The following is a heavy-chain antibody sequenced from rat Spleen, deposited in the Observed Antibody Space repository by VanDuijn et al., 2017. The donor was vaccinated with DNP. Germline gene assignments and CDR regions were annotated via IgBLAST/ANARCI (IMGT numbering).Heavy chain of an antibody. V-gene: IGHV5-25*01. CDR2: VSSSAGST. J-gene: IGHJ2*01. Sequence: EVQLVESGGGLVQPGRSLKLSCAASGFTFSNYDMAWVRQAPTKGLEWVASVSSSAGSTYYRDSVKGRFTISSDNAKSTLYLQMNSLRSEDTATYYCARDNYAGYYGGQGVTVTVSS. D-gene: IGHD1-11*01. CDR1: GFTFSNYD. CDR3: ARDNYAGYY.